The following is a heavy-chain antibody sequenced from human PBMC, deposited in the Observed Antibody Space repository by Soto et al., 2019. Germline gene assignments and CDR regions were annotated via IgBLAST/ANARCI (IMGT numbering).Heavy chain of an antibody. J-gene: IGHJ4*02. Sequence: SVKVSCKASGGTFSSYAISWVRQAPGQGLEWMGGIIPIFGTANYAQKFQGRVTITADKSTSTAYMELSSLRSEDTAVYYCTSSKVVVITVFDYWGQGTLVTVSS. V-gene: IGHV1-69*06. CDR3: TSSKVVVITVFDY. CDR1: GGTFSSYA. D-gene: IGHD3-22*01. CDR2: IIPIFGTA.